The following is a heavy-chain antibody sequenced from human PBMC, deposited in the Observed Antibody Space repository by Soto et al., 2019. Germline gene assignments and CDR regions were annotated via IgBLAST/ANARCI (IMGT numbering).Heavy chain of an antibody. D-gene: IGHD3-9*01. Sequence: GGSLRLSCAGSGFSFGSYEMHWVRQAPGKGLEWVSFTSYDGSINYYADSVKGRFTMSRDNSKNLLYLQMNSLRTEDTAVYYCVRLFFSSRRRHTRLTSGLGIPAEPLFD. CDR3: VRLFFSSRRRHTRLTSGLGIPAEPLFD. CDR1: GFSFGSYE. V-gene: IGHV3-30*04. J-gene: IGHJ2*01. CDR2: TSYDGSIN.